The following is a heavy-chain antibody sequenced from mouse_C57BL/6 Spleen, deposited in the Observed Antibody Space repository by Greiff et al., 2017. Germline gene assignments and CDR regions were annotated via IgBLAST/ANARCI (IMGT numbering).Heavy chain of an antibody. D-gene: IGHD2-3*01. V-gene: IGHV1-64*01. CDR2: IHPNSGST. CDR1: GYTFSSYW. J-gene: IGHJ4*01. Sequence: QVQLKESGAELVKPGASVKLSCKASGYTFSSYWMHWVKQRPGQGLEWIGMIHPNSGSTNYNEKFKSKATLTVDKSSSTAYMQLSSLTSEDSAVYYCAREGDGYSYWGQGTSVTVSS. CDR3: AREGDGYSY.